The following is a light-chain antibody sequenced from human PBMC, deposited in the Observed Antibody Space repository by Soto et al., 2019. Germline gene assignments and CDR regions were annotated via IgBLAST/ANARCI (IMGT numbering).Light chain of an antibody. V-gene: IGLV1-40*01. CDR3: QSYDISLHNYV. CDR1: TSNIGAPYD. CDR2: GDN. J-gene: IGLJ1*01. Sequence: QSVRTQPPSVSVAPGQRVSTSCTGSTSNIGAPYDVHWYQHLPGTAPKLLIYGDNNRPSGVPDRFSGSKSGTSASLAITRLQAEDEADYYCQSYDISLHNYVFGTGTKVTVL.